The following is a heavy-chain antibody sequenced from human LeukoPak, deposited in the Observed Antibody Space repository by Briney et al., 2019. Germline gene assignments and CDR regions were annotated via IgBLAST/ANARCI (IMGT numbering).Heavy chain of an antibody. CDR3: ARDTTAPDYYYYYYMDV. V-gene: IGHV3-11*01. Sequence: GGSLRLSCAASGFTFSDYYMSWIRQAPGKGLEWVSYISSSGSTIYYADSVKGRFTISRDNAKNSLYLQMNSLRVEDTAVYYCARDTTAPDYYYYYYMDVWGKGTTVTVSS. CDR1: GFTFSDYY. J-gene: IGHJ6*03. D-gene: IGHD1-14*01. CDR2: ISSSGSTI.